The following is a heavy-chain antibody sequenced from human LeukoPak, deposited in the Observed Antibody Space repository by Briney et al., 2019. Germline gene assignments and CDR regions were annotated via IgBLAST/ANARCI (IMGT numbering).Heavy chain of an antibody. Sequence: PGGSLRLSCGGSGFIFNSAWVGWVRQVPGKGLEWVGRIKSKKDGGTADYAAPVKDRFTISRDDSKNTLFLQMNSLKTEDTAVYYCTTGLASAGHDGYWGQGTLVTVSS. CDR3: TTGLASAGHDGY. CDR1: GFIFNSAW. J-gene: IGHJ4*02. D-gene: IGHD6-13*01. V-gene: IGHV3-15*05. CDR2: IKSKKDGGTA.